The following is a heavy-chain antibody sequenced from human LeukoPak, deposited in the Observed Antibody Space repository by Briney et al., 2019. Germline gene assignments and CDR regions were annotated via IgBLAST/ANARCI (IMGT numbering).Heavy chain of an antibody. V-gene: IGHV1-69*01. Sequence: SVKVSCKASGGTFSSYAISWVRQAPGQGLEWMGGIIPIFGTANYAQKFQGRVTITADESTSTAYMELRSLRSEDTAVYYCASGVVPAAMFLDAFDIWGQGTMVTVSS. CDR1: GGTFSSYA. D-gene: IGHD2-2*01. CDR2: IIPIFGTA. CDR3: ASGVVPAAMFLDAFDI. J-gene: IGHJ3*02.